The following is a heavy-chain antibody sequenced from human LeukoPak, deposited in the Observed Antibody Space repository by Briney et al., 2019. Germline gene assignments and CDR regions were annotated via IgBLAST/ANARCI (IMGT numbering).Heavy chain of an antibody. CDR1: GFTFSSYG. J-gene: IGHJ4*02. V-gene: IGHV3-33*01. CDR2: IWYDGSNK. CDR3: ARETRGDHPFDY. Sequence: GGSLRLSCAASGFTFSSYGMHWVRQAPGKGLEWVAVIWYDGSNKYYADSVKGRFTISRDNSKNTLYLQMNCLRAEDTAVYYCARETRGDHPFDYWGQGTLVTVSS. D-gene: IGHD4-17*01.